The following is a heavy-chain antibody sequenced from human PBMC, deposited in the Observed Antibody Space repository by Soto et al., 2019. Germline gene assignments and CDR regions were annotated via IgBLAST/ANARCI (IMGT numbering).Heavy chain of an antibody. CDR1: GGSVSSGRYY. V-gene: IGHV4-61*01. CDR3: ARSESGSGWL. D-gene: IGHD6-19*01. Sequence: QEQLQESGPGLVKPSETLSLTCTVSGGSVSSGRYYWSWHRQPPGKGLEWIAYIYYSGSIKYNPPPQSRVPGSVDTSRTPLSLTLRSMTAADTAVYYCARSESGSGWLGGQGTPVTVAS. CDR2: IYYSGSI. J-gene: IGHJ4*02.